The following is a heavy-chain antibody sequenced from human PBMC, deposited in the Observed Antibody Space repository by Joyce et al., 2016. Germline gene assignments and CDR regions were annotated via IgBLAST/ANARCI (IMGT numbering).Heavy chain of an antibody. CDR1: GYTFTGFY. V-gene: IGHV1-46*01. Sequence: VHLVQSGAEVKEPGASVKVSCKASGYTFTGFYGHWVRQAPGQGLEWMGMINTMGGGTTYAQKFQGRVTLTRDTAANTHYMEVTSLTSDDTAVFYCARDLTGSGWYYFDHWGQGTLVTVSS. D-gene: IGHD6-19*01. CDR3: ARDLTGSGWYYFDH. CDR2: INTMGGGT. J-gene: IGHJ4*02.